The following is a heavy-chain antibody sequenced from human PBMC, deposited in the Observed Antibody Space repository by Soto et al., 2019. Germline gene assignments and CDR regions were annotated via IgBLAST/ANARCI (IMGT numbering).Heavy chain of an antibody. J-gene: IGHJ5*02. Sequence: SETLSLTCTVSGGSISSYYWSWIRQPPGKGLEWIAYIDYSGGTNYNPSLKSRVTISADTSKNQFSLKLSSVTAADTAVYYCARQSAGWASWFDPWGQGTLVTVSS. CDR2: IDYSGGT. D-gene: IGHD1-26*01. CDR1: GGSISSYY. V-gene: IGHV4-59*08. CDR3: ARQSAGWASWFDP.